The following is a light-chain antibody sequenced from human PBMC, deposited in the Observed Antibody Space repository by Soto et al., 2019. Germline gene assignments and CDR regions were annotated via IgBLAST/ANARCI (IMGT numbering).Light chain of an antibody. CDR1: QSISSW. CDR2: DAS. CDR3: QQYNSYFLIT. V-gene: IGKV1-5*01. J-gene: IGKJ5*01. Sequence: DIQMTQSPSTLSASVGDRVTITCRASQSISSWLAWYQQKPGKAPKLLIYDASSLESGVPSRFSGSGSGTEFTLTISSLQPDDFATYYGQQYNSYFLITFGQGTRLEIK.